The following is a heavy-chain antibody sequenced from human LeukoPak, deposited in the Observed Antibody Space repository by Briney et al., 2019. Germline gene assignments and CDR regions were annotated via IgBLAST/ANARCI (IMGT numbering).Heavy chain of an antibody. D-gene: IGHD3-3*01. Sequence: GASVKVSGKASGGTFSSYAISWVRQAPGQGLEWMGWIHPKSGGTTYEQSFQGRVIMTSDTSISTAYMEVRRLTSDDTAVYYCARGTILEPFDIWGQGTMFTVSS. CDR3: ARGTILEPFDI. CDR1: GGTFSSYA. CDR2: IHPKSGGT. J-gene: IGHJ3*02. V-gene: IGHV1-2*02.